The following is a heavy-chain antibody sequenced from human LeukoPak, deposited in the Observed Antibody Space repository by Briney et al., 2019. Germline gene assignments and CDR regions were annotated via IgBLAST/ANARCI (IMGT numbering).Heavy chain of an antibody. CDR2: IYTSGST. D-gene: IGHD3-10*01. J-gene: IGHJ3*02. Sequence: SETLSLTCTVSGGSISSYYWSWIRQPAGKGLEWIGRIYTSGSTNYNPSLKSRVTMSVDTSKNQISLKLSSVTAADTAVYYCARVQYYYGSGSDEAFDIWGQGTMVTVSS. CDR1: GGSISSYY. V-gene: IGHV4-4*07. CDR3: ARVQYYYGSGSDEAFDI.